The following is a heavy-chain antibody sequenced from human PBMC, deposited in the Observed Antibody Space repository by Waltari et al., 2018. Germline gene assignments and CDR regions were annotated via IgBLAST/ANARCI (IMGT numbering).Heavy chain of an antibody. CDR3: AGGYSSYYGMDV. Sequence: EVQLVESGVGLVKPGGSLRLSCAPSVFTFNPYTLNWVRQAPGKGLEWVSSISSTSSDIYYADSVKGRFTISRDNAKSSLYLQLNSLRAEDTAVYYCAGGYSSYYGMDVWGQGTTVTVSS. J-gene: IGHJ6*02. CDR2: ISSTSSDI. V-gene: IGHV3-21*02. D-gene: IGHD6-13*01. CDR1: VFTFNPYT.